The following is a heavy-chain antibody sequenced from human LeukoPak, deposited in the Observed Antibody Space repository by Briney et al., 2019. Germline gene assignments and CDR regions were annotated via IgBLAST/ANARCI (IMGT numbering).Heavy chain of an antibody. CDR3: ARDIYSSSGRTFDY. J-gene: IGHJ4*02. Sequence: ASVKVSCKASGYTFTSYGISWVRQAPGQGLEWMGWINPNSGGTNYAQKFQGRVTMTRDTSISTAYMELSRLRSDDTAVYYCARDIYSSSGRTFDYWGQGTLVTVSS. CDR2: INPNSGGT. CDR1: GYTFTSYG. V-gene: IGHV1-2*02. D-gene: IGHD6-6*01.